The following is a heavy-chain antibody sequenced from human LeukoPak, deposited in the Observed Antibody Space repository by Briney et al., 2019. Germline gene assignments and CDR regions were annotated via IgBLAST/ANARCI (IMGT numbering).Heavy chain of an antibody. J-gene: IGHJ5*02. V-gene: IGHV4-4*07. D-gene: IGHD6-13*01. CDR1: GGSISSYY. CDR2: IYTSRST. Sequence: KTSETLSLTCTASGGSISSYYWSWIRQPAGKGLEWIGRIYTSRSTNYNPSLKSRVTMSVDTSKNQFSLKLSSVTDADTAVYYCARDLIHLGQQLDLGWFDPWGQGTLVTVSS. CDR3: ARDLIHLGQQLDLGWFDP.